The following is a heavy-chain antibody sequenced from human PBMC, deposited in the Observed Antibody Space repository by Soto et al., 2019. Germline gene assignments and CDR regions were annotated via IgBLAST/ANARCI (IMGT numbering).Heavy chain of an antibody. V-gene: IGHV1-69*02. D-gene: IGHD2-2*01. Sequence: ASVKVSCKASGGTFSSYTISWVRQAPGQGLEWMGRIIPILGIANYAQKFQGRVTITADKSTSTAYMELSSLRSEDTAVYYCAALVVPAAMPLYFQHWGQGTLVTVSS. CDR3: AALVVPAAMPLYFQH. J-gene: IGHJ1*01. CDR2: IIPILGIA. CDR1: GGTFSSYT.